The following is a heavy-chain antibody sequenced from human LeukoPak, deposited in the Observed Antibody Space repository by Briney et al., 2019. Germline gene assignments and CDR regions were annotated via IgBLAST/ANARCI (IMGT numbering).Heavy chain of an antibody. Sequence: KPSETLSLTCTVSGGSISGYYWSWIRQPPGKGLEWIGYIYYSGSTNYNPSLKSRVTISVDTSKNQFSLKLSSVTAADTAVYYCARVYRPEWLLYFDYWGQGTLVTVSS. V-gene: IGHV4-59*01. J-gene: IGHJ4*02. CDR3: ARVYRPEWLLYFDY. CDR1: GGSISGYY. D-gene: IGHD3-3*01. CDR2: IYYSGST.